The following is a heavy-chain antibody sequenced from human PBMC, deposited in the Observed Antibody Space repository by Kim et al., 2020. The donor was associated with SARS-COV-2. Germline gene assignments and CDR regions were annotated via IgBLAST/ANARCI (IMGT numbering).Heavy chain of an antibody. D-gene: IGHD3-3*01. Sequence: GGSLRLSCAASGFTFSTYWMSWVRQAPGKGLEWVANIKQDGSEKYYVDSVKGRFTISRDNAKNSLYLQMNSLRAEDTAVYYCARDWVTIFGVARQLDYWGQGTLVTVSS. V-gene: IGHV3-7*01. CDR1: GFTFSTYW. CDR3: ARDWVTIFGVARQLDY. CDR2: IKQDGSEK. J-gene: IGHJ4*02.